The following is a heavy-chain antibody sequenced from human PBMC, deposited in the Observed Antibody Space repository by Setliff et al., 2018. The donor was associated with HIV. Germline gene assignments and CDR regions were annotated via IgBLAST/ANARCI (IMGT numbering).Heavy chain of an antibody. D-gene: IGHD6-19*01. J-gene: IGHJ6*03. V-gene: IGHV1-8*02. CDR1: GYTFTSYA. CDR2: MNPNSGNT. CDR3: ARGAWYTSGWYSSRYMDV. Sequence: GASVKVSCKASGYTFTSYAINWVRQATGQGLEWMGWMNPNSGNTGYAQKFQGRVTMTRNTSISTAYMELSSRRSEDTAVYYGARGAWYTSGWYSSRYMDVWGKGTTVTVSS.